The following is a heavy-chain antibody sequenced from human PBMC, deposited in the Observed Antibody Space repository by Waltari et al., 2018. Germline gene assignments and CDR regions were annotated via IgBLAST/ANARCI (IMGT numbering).Heavy chain of an antibody. J-gene: IGHJ6*02. D-gene: IGHD6-13*01. V-gene: IGHV1-69*01. CDR2: IIPIFVTS. CDR3: ASAGYSSSWYEGYYYYGMDV. Sequence: QVQLVQSGAEVKKPGSSVKVSCKASGGTFTRYAISWVHTAPGQGLGWMGGIIPIFVTSNYAQKFQGRVTITADESTSTAYMELSSLRSEDTAVYYCASAGYSSSWYEGYYYYGMDVWGQGTTVTVSS. CDR1: GGTFTRYA.